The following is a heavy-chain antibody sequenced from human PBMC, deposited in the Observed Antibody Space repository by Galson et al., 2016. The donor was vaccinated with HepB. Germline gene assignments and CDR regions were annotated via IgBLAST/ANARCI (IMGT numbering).Heavy chain of an antibody. CDR3: ATVPAAVSHYYYHLDV. J-gene: IGHJ6*03. D-gene: IGHD2-15*01. CDR1: GYTFTSYG. CDR2: ISAYNGNT. V-gene: IGHV1-18*04. Sequence: SVKVSCKASGYTFTSYGITWVRQAPGQGLEWMGWISAYNGNTNYAQRLQGRVTMTTDTSTSTAYMELRSLTSDDAAVYYCATVPAAVSHYYYHLDVWGKGTTVTVSS.